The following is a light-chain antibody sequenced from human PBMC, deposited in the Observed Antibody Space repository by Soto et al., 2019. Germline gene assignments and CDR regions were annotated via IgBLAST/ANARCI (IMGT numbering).Light chain of an antibody. CDR3: QQYGSSPPYT. CDR1: QTVSNNY. J-gene: IGKJ2*01. CDR2: GSS. Sequence: EVVLTQSPVPLSLSPGERATLSCRASQTVSNNYLAWYQQKPGQAPRLLIFGSSDRATGIPDRFSGSGSGTDFTLTISRLEPEDFAVYYCQQYGSSPPYTFGQGTKLEIK. V-gene: IGKV3-20*01.